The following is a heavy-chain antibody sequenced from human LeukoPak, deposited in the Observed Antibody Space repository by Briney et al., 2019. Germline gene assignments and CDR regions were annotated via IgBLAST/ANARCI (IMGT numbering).Heavy chain of an antibody. CDR3: ARGDPIVVVY. V-gene: IGHV3-30*14. D-gene: IGHD3-22*01. CDR1: GFTFSSYA. Sequence: PGGSLRLSCAASGFTFSSYAMHWVRQAPGKGLEWVAVISYDGSNKYYADSVKGRFTISRDNSKNTLYLQMNSLRAEDTAVYYCARGDPIVVVYWGQGTLVTVSS. J-gene: IGHJ4*02. CDR2: ISYDGSNK.